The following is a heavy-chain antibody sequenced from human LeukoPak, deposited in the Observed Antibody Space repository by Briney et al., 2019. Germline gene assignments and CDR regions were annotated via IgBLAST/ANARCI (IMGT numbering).Heavy chain of an antibody. D-gene: IGHD3-16*02. CDR3: ARLGMFGGVIVMPPYLDY. CDR1: GGSISSSSYY. J-gene: IGHJ4*02. Sequence: SETLSLTCTVSGGSISSSSYYWGWIRQPPGKGLEWIGSIYYSGSTYYNPSLKSRVTISVDTSKNQFSLKLSSVTAADTAVYYCARLGMFGGVIVMPPYLDYWGQGTLVTVSS. V-gene: IGHV4-39*01. CDR2: IYYSGST.